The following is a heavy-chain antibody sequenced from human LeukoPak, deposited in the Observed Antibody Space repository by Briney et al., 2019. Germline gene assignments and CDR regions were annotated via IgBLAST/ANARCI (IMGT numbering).Heavy chain of an antibody. J-gene: IGHJ4*02. Sequence: GGSLRLSCAASGFTFSDYAMTWVRQAPGKGLVWVSRINSDGSSTSYADSVKGRFAISRDNAKNALYLQMNSLRAEDTAVYYCARGPAMILGRGRRPYYFDYWGQGTLVTVSS. CDR2: INSDGSST. D-gene: IGHD3/OR15-3a*01. CDR1: GFTFSDYA. CDR3: ARGPAMILGRGRRPYYFDY. V-gene: IGHV3-74*01.